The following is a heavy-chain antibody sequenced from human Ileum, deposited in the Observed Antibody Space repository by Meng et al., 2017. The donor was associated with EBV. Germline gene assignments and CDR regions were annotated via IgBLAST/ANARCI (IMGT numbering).Heavy chain of an antibody. CDR2: TSHSGST. J-gene: IGHJ4*02. D-gene: IGHD3-22*01. Sequence: QVHVKGPGQGRVRTSGTLPLLCVVSGCSIRRGDWWSWVRQPPGKGLEWIGETSHSGSTNYSPSLKSRVTISLDKSKNQLSLKLNSVTAADTAVYYCASSDYYRSDYWGQGTLVTVSS. CDR3: ASSDYYRSDY. V-gene: IGHV4-4*02. CDR1: GCSIRRGDW.